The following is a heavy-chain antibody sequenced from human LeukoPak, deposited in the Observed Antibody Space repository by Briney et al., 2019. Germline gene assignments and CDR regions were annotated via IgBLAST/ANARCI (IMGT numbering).Heavy chain of an antibody. D-gene: IGHD6-13*01. V-gene: IGHV5-51*01. CDR3: ARQVRGVAAAGTQAFDY. Sequence: GESLKISCKGSGYSFTSYWIGWVRQMPGKGLEWMGIIYPGDSDTRYSPSFQGQVTISADKSISTAYLQWSSLKASDTAMYYCARQVRGVAAAGTQAFDYWGQGTLVTVSS. CDR1: GYSFTSYW. J-gene: IGHJ4*02. CDR2: IYPGDSDT.